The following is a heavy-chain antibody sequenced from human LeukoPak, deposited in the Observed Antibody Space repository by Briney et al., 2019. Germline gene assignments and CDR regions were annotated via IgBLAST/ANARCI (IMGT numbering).Heavy chain of an antibody. CDR2: INSDGSST. V-gene: IGHV3-74*01. CDR3: VRVREVIELARFDP. CDR1: GFKFSNYW. Sequence: GGPLRLSCAASGFKFSNYWMHWVRQAPGEGLVWVSRINSDGSSTSYADSVKGRFTISRDNAKNTLYLQMDSLRAEDTAVYYCVRVREVIELARFDPWGQGTLVTVSS. J-gene: IGHJ5*02. D-gene: IGHD3-10*01.